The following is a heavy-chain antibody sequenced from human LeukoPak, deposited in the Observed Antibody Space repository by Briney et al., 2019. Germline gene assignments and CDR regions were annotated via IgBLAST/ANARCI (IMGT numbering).Heavy chain of an antibody. J-gene: IGHJ4*02. D-gene: IGHD5-12*01. CDR1: GGSISSGDYY. CDR2: IYYSGST. Sequence: PSETLSLTCTVSGGSISSGDYYWSWIRQPPGKGLEWIGYIYYSGSTYYNPSLKSRVTISVDTSKNQFSLKLSSVTAADTAVYYCARLRGGYDLYYFDYWGQGTLVTVSS. CDR3: ARLRGGYDLYYFDY. V-gene: IGHV4-30-4*01.